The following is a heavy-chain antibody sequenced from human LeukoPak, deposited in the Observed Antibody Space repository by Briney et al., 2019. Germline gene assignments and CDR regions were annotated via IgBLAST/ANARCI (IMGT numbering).Heavy chain of an antibody. CDR2: IIPIFGTA. D-gene: IGHD6-6*01. V-gene: IGHV1-69*13. CDR3: ARPFSYSSSPGDAVDI. Sequence: GASVKVSCKASGGTFSSYAISWVRQAPGQGLEWMGGIIPIFGTANYAQKFQGRVTITADESTSTAYMELSSLRSEDTAVYYCARPFSYSSSPGDAVDIWGQGTMVTVSS. J-gene: IGHJ3*02. CDR1: GGTFSSYA.